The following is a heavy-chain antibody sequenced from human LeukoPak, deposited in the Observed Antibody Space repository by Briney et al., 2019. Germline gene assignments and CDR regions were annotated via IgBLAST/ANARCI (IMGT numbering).Heavy chain of an antibody. CDR3: AKDRAWKVRGFGDYDY. CDR1: RFTFTGYG. CDR2: IRFDGSNK. J-gene: IGHJ4*02. V-gene: IGHV3-30*02. Sequence: PGGSLRLSCATSRFTFTGYGMHWVRQAPGKGLEWVAFIRFDGSNKYYADSVEGRFTISRDNSKNTLYLQMNSLRPEDTAVYYCAKDRAWKVRGFGDYDYWGQGTLVTVSA. D-gene: IGHD3-10*01.